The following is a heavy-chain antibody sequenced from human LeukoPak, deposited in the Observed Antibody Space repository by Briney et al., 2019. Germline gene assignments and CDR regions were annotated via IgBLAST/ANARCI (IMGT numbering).Heavy chain of an antibody. J-gene: IGHJ4*02. CDR2: IYYSGST. CDR1: GGSISYNY. Sequence: SETLSLTCTVSGGSISYNYWSWIRQPPGKGLEWSGYIYYSGSTSYNPSFRSRVTMSVDTSKNQFPLKLSSVTAADTAVYYWAGGKYSNNFIEFDYWGQGTVVTVSS. V-gene: IGHV4-59*12. CDR3: AGGKYSNNFIEFDY. D-gene: IGHD4-11*01.